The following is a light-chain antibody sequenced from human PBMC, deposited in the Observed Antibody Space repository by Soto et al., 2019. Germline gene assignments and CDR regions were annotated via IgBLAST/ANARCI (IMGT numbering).Light chain of an antibody. V-gene: IGLV2-14*01. CDR2: DIN. CDR3: VSYTARSSYV. CDR1: SSDIGGYIF. J-gene: IGLJ1*01. Sequence: QSVLTQPASVSGSPGQSITVSCTGTSSDIGGYIFVSWYQQHPGKAPKLMIYDINNRPSGVSKRFSGSKSGNTASLTISGLQAEGEADYYCVSYTARSSYVFGTGTKLTVL.